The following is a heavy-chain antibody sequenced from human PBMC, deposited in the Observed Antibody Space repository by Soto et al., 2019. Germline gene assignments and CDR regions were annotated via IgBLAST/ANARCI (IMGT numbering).Heavy chain of an antibody. D-gene: IGHD3-3*01. CDR3: ARLKSYYFWSGYYNSGYFDY. V-gene: IGHV4-39*01. Sequence: SETLSLTCTVSGGSSSSSSYYWGWIRQPPGKGLEWIGSIYYSGSTYYNPSLKSRVTISVDTSKNQFSLKLSSVTAADTAVYYCARLKSYYFWSGYYNSGYFDYWGQGTLVTVSS. CDR2: IYYSGST. J-gene: IGHJ4*03. CDR1: GGSSSSSSYY.